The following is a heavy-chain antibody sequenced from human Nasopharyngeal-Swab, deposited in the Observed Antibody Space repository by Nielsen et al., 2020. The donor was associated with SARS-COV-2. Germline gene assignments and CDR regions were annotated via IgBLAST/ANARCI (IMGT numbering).Heavy chain of an antibody. Sequence: SVKVSCKASGGTFSSYAISWVRQAPGQGLEWMGRIIPILGIANYAQKFQGRVTITADKSTSTAYMELSSLRSEDTAVYYCARDFRDTAMVKEYGMDVWGQGATVTVSS. CDR3: ARDFRDTAMVKEYGMDV. J-gene: IGHJ6*02. CDR2: IIPILGIA. V-gene: IGHV1-69*04. CDR1: GGTFSSYA. D-gene: IGHD5-18*01.